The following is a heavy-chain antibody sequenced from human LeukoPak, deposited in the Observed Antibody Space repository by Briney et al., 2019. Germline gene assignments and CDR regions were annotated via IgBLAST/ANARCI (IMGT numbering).Heavy chain of an antibody. D-gene: IGHD3-10*01. CDR1: GYTFTSYG. CDR3: ARYMGVYGSGSYYSYYYYYMDV. CDR2: ISGYNGHT. Sequence: ASVKVSCKASGYTFTSYGLSWVRQAPGQGLEWMGWISGYNGHTNYAQKLQGRVTMTTDTSTSTAYMELRSLRSDDTAVYYCARYMGVYGSGSYYSYYYYYMDVWGKGTTVTVSS. V-gene: IGHV1-18*01. J-gene: IGHJ6*03.